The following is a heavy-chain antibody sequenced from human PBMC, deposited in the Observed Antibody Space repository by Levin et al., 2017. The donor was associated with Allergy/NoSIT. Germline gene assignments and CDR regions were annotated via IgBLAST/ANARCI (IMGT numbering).Heavy chain of an antibody. CDR3: ARGYYYDSSGYYYSHRDYYYYGMDV. CDR1: GGSISSGDYY. D-gene: IGHD3-22*01. CDR2: IYYSGST. Sequence: SETLSLTCTVSGGSISSGDYYWSWIRQPPGKGLEWIGYIYYSGSTYYNPSLKSRVTISVDTSKNQFSLKLSSVTAADTAVYYCARGYYYDSSGYYYSHRDYYYYGMDVWGQGTTVTVSS. V-gene: IGHV4-30-4*01. J-gene: IGHJ6*02.